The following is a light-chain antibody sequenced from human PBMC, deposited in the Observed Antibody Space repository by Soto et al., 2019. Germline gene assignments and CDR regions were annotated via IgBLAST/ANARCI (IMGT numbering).Light chain of an antibody. J-gene: IGKJ5*01. V-gene: IGKV1-8*01. Sequence: IRLTRSPASFSSSTGDRVTLTCRASQGISSYLAWYQQKPGKAPKLLVFAASTLQSGVPSRCSGSGSGTDLTLTISCLHSEDFANYYCQQYYSYPFITFGQGTRLDIK. CDR3: QQYYSYPFIT. CDR2: AAS. CDR1: QGISSY.